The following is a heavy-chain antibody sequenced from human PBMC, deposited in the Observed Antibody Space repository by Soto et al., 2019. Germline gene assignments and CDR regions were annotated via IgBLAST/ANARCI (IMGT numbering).Heavy chain of an antibody. CDR3: VKQDGYGYAFDI. D-gene: IGHD5-18*01. V-gene: IGHV3-64D*06. J-gene: IGHJ3*02. CDR2: ISSNGGST. Sequence: EVQLVESGGGLVQPGGSLRLSCSASGFTFSSYAMHWVRQAPGKGLEYVSAISSNGGSTYYADSVKGRFTISRDNSKNTLELQMIGLGGEGKAVCYCVKQDGYGYAFDIWAQGTMVTVSS. CDR1: GFTFSSYA.